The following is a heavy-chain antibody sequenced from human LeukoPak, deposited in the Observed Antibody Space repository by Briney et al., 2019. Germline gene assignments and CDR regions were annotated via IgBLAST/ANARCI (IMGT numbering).Heavy chain of an antibody. V-gene: IGHV1-8*01. CDR2: MNPNSGNT. CDR3: ARGGTLRYFDWLLYYYYGMDV. CDR1: GYTFTSYD. D-gene: IGHD3-9*01. J-gene: IGHJ6*02. Sequence: ASVKVSCKASGYTFTSYDINWVRQATGQGLEWMGWMNPNSGNTGYAQKFQGRVTMTRNTSISTAYMELSSLRSEDTAVYDCARGGTLRYFDWLLYYYYGMDVWGQGTTVTVSS.